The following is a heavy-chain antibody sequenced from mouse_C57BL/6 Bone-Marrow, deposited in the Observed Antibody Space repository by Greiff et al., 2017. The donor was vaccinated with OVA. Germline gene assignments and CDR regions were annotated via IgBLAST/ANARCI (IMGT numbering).Heavy chain of an antibody. D-gene: IGHD2-4*01. CDR3: ARNDCDRVCDY. V-gene: IGHV1-26*01. CDR1: GYTFTDYY. Sequence: EVQLQQSGPELVKPGASVKISCKASGYTFTDYYMNWVKQSHGKSLEWIGDINPNNGGTSYNQKFKGKATLTVDKSSSTAYMELRSLTSEDSADYYGARNDCDRVCDYWGQGTTLTVSS. CDR2: INPNNGGT. J-gene: IGHJ2*01.